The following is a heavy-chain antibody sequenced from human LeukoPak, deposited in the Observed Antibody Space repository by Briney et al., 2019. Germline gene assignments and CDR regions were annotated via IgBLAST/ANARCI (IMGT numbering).Heavy chain of an antibody. CDR1: GGSISSYY. Sequence: SETLSFTCTVSGGSISSYYWSWIRQPPGKGLEWIGYIYYSGSTNYNPSLKSRVTISVDTSKNQFSLKLSSVTAADTAVYYCARDSADCSSTSCYSHYMDVWGKGTTVTVSS. CDR3: ARDSADCSSTSCYSHYMDV. D-gene: IGHD2-2*02. CDR2: IYYSGST. V-gene: IGHV4-59*01. J-gene: IGHJ6*03.